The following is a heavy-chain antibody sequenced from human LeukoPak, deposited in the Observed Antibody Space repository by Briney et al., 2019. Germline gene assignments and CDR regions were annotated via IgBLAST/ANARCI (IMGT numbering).Heavy chain of an antibody. CDR3: ARGRGSWYDSSGSPYIRFDY. V-gene: IGHV1-2*02. CDR1: GYTFTSYA. Sequence: GASVKVSCKASGYTFTSYAMNWVRQAPGQGLEWMGWINPNSGGTNYAQKFQGRVTMTRDTSISTAYMELSRLRSDDSAMYYCARGRGSWYDSSGSPYIRFDYWGQGTLVTVSS. J-gene: IGHJ4*02. D-gene: IGHD3-22*01. CDR2: INPNSGGT.